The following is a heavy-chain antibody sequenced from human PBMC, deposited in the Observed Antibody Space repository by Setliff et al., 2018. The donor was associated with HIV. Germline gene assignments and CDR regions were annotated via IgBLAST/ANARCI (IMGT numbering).Heavy chain of an antibody. CDR1: GFTFSRYA. J-gene: IGHJ4*02. CDR3: ARENYYVTEY. Sequence: PGGSLRLSCAASGFTFSRYAMTWVRQAPGKGLEWLSAISDSSESTHYAHSMKGRFTISRDNSKNTLYLQMNSLTAEDTAVYYCARENYYVTEYWGQGTLVTVSS. CDR2: ISDSSEST. V-gene: IGHV3-23*01. D-gene: IGHD3-10*02.